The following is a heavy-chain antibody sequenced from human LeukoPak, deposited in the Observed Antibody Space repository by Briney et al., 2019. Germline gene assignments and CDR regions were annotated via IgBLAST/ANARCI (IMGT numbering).Heavy chain of an antibody. D-gene: IGHD2/OR15-2a*01. CDR1: GYSISSGYY. V-gene: IGHV4-38-2*02. J-gene: IGHJ5*02. Sequence: SETLSLTCTVSGYSISSGYYCVWIRQPPGKGLEWIGGIYHSGNTYYNPSLKSRVILSMDTSKNQFSLKLSSVTAADTAVYYCARTYSNAFDPWGQGTLVTVSS. CDR2: IYHSGNT. CDR3: ARTYSNAFDP.